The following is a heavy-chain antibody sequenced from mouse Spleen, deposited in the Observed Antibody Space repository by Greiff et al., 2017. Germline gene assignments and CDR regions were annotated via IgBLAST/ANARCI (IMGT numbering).Heavy chain of an antibody. V-gene: IGHV1-18*01. CDR1: GYTFTDYN. CDR3: ARGYYGSSYDAMDY. CDR2: INPNNGGT. D-gene: IGHD1-1*01. Sequence: EVKLQQSGPELVKPGASVKIPCKASGYTFTDYNMDWVKQSHGKSLEWIGDINPNNGGTIYNQKFKGKATLTVDKSSSTAYMELRSLTSEDTAVYYCARGYYGSSYDAMDYWGQGTSVTVSS. J-gene: IGHJ4*01.